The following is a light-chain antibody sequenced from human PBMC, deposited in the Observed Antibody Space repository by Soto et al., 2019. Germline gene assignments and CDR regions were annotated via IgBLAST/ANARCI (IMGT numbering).Light chain of an antibody. J-gene: IGKJ3*01. Sequence: EVVMTQSPATLSVSPGERATLSCRASQSVSSNLAWFQQKPGQAPRLLIYDASTRATGIPARFSGSGSGTEFTLTISSLQSEDFAVYYCQQYNNWPRTFGPGTKVDI. CDR1: QSVSSN. CDR2: DAS. V-gene: IGKV3-15*01. CDR3: QQYNNWPRT.